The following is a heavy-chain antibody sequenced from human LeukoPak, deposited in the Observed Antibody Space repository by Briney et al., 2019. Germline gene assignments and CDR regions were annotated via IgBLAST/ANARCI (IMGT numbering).Heavy chain of an antibody. J-gene: IGHJ4*02. CDR2: INHDVSST. D-gene: IGHD3-10*01. CDR1: GFTFTTFW. V-gene: IGHV3-74*01. CDR3: AKESSLLRGPTVIYYFDF. Sequence: GGSLRLSCATSGFTFTTFWMHWVRQAPGKGLVWVSRINHDVSSTNYVDSVKGRFTISRDNAKNTVYLQMNSLRAEDTAIYYCAKESSLLRGPTVIYYFDFWGQGTLVTVSS.